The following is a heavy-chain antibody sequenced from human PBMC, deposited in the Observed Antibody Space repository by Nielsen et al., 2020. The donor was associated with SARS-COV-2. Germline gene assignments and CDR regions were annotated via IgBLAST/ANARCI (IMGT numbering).Heavy chain of an antibody. CDR2: IYYSGST. J-gene: IGHJ3*02. V-gene: IGHV4-59*01. Sequence: SETLSLTCAVYGGSISSYYWSWIRQPPGKGLEWIGYIYYSGSTNYNPSLKSRVTISVDTSKNQFSLKLSSVTAAHTAVYYCARTMVRSRAFDIWGQGTMVTVSS. CDR3: ARTMVRSRAFDI. D-gene: IGHD3-10*01. CDR1: GGSISSYY.